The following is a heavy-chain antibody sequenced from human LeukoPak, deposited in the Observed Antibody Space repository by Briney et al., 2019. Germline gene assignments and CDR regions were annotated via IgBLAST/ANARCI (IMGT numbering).Heavy chain of an antibody. CDR2: IYHSGST. CDR3: AGGSYCSSTSCYRGIDP. V-gene: IGHV4-38-2*02. D-gene: IGHD2-2*01. CDR1: GYSISSGYY. J-gene: IGHJ5*02. Sequence: SETLSLTCTVSGYSISSGYYWGWIRQPPGKGLEGIGSIYHSGSTYYNPSLKSRVTISVDTSKNQFSLKLSSVTAADTAVYYCAGGSYCSSTSCYRGIDPWGQGTLVTVSS.